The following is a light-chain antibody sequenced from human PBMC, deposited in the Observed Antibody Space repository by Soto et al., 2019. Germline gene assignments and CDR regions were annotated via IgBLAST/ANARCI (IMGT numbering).Light chain of an antibody. CDR2: AAS. V-gene: IGKV1-9*01. J-gene: IGKJ1*01. CDR3: QQLITYPQT. Sequence: DIQLTQSPSFLSASVGGRVTMTCRASQGISTYLAWYQQKPGKAPKLLIYAASTLQSGVPSRFSGSGSGTEFALAISSLQPEDFATYYCQQLITYPQTFGQGTKVDIK. CDR1: QGISTY.